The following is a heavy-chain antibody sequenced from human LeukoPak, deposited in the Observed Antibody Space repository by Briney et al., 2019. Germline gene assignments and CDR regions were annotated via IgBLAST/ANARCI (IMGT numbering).Heavy chain of an antibody. J-gene: IGHJ5*02. D-gene: IGHD2-2*01. V-gene: IGHV1-18*01. CDR2: ISAYNGNT. Sequence: ASVKVSCKASGYTFTSYGISWVRQAPGQGLEWMGWISAYNGNTNYAQKLQGRVTMTTDTSTSTAYMELRSLRSDDTAVYYCARDRAPHSDIVVVPAAIWFDPWGQGTLVTVSS. CDR3: ARDRAPHSDIVVVPAAIWFDP. CDR1: GYTFTSYG.